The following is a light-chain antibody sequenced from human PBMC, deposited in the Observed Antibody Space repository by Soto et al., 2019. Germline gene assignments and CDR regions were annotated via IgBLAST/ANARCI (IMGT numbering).Light chain of an antibody. Sequence: QAVVTQSSSASASVGSSVKLICTLSRRHSSYIIAWHQQQPGNALRYLMKLEGSGSYNKGSGVPDRFSGSISGANRYFTISNLQSEDEADYYCDTWDSNPHVVFGGGTQLTVL. CDR2: LEGSGSY. J-gene: IGLJ2*01. V-gene: IGLV4-60*03. CDR3: DTWDSNPHVV. CDR1: RRHSSYI.